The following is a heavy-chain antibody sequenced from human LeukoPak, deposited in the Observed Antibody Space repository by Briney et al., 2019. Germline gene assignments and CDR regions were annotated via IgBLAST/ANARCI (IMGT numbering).Heavy chain of an antibody. Sequence: GRSLRLSCAASGFIFSDYAMHWVRQAPGKGLEWVALVSFDGYNKYYADSVKDRFTISRDNSNNTLYLEMKSLRAEDTAVYYCAKDKIAVTATSFDSRSQGDLVTVSS. CDR3: AKDKIAVTATSFDS. V-gene: IGHV3-30*18. D-gene: IGHD6-19*01. CDR1: GFIFSDYA. CDR2: VSFDGYNK. J-gene: IGHJ4*02.